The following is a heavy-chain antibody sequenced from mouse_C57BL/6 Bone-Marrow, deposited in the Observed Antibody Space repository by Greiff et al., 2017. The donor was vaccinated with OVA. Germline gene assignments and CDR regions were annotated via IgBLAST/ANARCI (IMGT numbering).Heavy chain of an antibody. J-gene: IGHJ1*03. CDR3: ARGYGSSYWWYFDV. D-gene: IGHD1-1*01. CDR1: GYTFTSYW. Sequence: QVQLQQPGAELVMPGASVKLSCKASGYTFTSYWMHWVKQRPGQGLEWIGEIDPSDSYTNYNQKFKGKSTLTVEKSSSTAYMQLSSLTSEDSAVYYCARGYGSSYWWYFDVWGTGTTVTVSS. V-gene: IGHV1-69*01. CDR2: IDPSDSYT.